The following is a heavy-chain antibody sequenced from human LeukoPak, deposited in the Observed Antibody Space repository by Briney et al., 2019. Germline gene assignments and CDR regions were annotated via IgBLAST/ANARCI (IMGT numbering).Heavy chain of an antibody. Sequence: GGSLRLSCAASGFTFSSYEMNWVRQAPGKGLEWVSYISSSGSTIYYADSVKGRFTISRDNAKNSLYLQMNSLRAEDTAVYYCARDALYSSPLYYYYGMDVWGQGTTVTVSS. CDR3: ARDALYSSPLYYYYGMDV. CDR2: ISSSGSTI. J-gene: IGHJ6*02. D-gene: IGHD6-13*01. CDR1: GFTFSSYE. V-gene: IGHV3-48*03.